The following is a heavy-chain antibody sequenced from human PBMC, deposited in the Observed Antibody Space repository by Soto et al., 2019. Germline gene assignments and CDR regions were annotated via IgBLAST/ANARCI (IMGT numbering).Heavy chain of an antibody. CDR1: GFSLSTSGVG. J-gene: IGHJ3*02. V-gene: IGHV2-5*01. D-gene: IGHD3-22*01. Sequence: QITLKESGPTLVKPTQTLTLTCTFSGFSLSTSGVGVGWIRQPPGKALEGLSLIYWNDDKRYSPSLKSRLTITKDTSKNQVVLTMTNMDPVDTATYYCAHRRDRITMIVVVHHAFDIWGQGTMVTVSS. CDR2: IYWNDDK. CDR3: AHRRDRITMIVVVHHAFDI.